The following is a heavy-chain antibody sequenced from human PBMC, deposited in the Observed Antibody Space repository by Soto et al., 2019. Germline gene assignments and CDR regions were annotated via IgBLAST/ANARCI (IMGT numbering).Heavy chain of an antibody. CDR1: GFTFSTYA. J-gene: IGHJ4*02. CDR3: ARALAERYYFDY. D-gene: IGHD6-19*01. V-gene: IGHV3-30-3*01. Sequence: QVQLVESGGGVVQSGRSLRLSCAASGFTFSTYAMHWVRQAPGKGLEWVAAISYDGYNIYYADSVKGRFTISRDNSKSTLYLQMNSLRGEDTAVYYCARALAERYYFDYWGQGTLVTVSS. CDR2: ISYDGYNI.